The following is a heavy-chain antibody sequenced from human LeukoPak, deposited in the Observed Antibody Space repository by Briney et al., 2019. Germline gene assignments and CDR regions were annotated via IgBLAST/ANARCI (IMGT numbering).Heavy chain of an antibody. CDR3: ANPFGESLYSCFDA. J-gene: IGHJ5*02. D-gene: IGHD3-10*01. CDR2: ITGRGAST. CDR1: GFTFSNYA. V-gene: IGHV3-23*01. Sequence: GGSLRLSCAASGFTFSNYAMTWVRQAPGKGLEWVSTITGRGASTYYADSVRGRFTISRDNSKNTLYLQMYSLRAEDTALYYCANPFGESLYSCFDAWGQGTLVTVSS.